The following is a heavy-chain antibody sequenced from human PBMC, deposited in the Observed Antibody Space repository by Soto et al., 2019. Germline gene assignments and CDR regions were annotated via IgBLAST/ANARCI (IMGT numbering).Heavy chain of an antibody. CDR2: IDIAGGT. V-gene: IGHV3-13*01. D-gene: IGHD6-13*01. CDR3: TREAVAAGGRYAFDI. Sequence: PGGSLRLSCAASGFTFSRYDIHWVRQVTGEGLEWVSAIDIAGGTYYADSVEGRFTISRENAKNSLFLQMNSLRAGDTAVYYCTREAVAAGGRYAFDIWGPGTVVTVSS. J-gene: IGHJ3*02. CDR1: GFTFSRYD.